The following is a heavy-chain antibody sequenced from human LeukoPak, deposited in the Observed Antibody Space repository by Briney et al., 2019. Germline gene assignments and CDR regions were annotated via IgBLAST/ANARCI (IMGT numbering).Heavy chain of an antibody. V-gene: IGHV4-38-2*02. CDR3: ARVRPTYYYYMDV. J-gene: IGHJ6*03. CDR1: GYSISSGYY. Sequence: SETLSLTCTVSGYSISSGYYWGWIRQPPGKGREWIGSIYHSGSTYYNLSLKSRVTISVDTSKNQFSLKLSSVTAADTAVYYCARVRPTYYYYMDVWGKGTTVTVSS. CDR2: IYHSGST.